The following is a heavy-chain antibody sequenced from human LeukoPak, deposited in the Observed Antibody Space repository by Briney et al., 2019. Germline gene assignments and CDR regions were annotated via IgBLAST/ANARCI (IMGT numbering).Heavy chain of an antibody. CDR3: ARDPPLGYCSSSSCPHLDY. CDR2: ISSSGSTI. Sequence: GGSLRLSCAASGFTFSSYEMNWVRQTPGKGLEWVSYISSSGSTIYYADSVKGRFTISRDNAKNSLYLQMNSLRAEDTAVYYCARDPPLGYCSSSSCPHLDYWGQGTLVTVSS. CDR1: GFTFSSYE. D-gene: IGHD2-2*01. J-gene: IGHJ4*02. V-gene: IGHV3-48*03.